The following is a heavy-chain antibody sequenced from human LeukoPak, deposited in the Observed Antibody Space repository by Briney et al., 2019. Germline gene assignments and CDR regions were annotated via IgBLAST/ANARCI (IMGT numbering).Heavy chain of an antibody. V-gene: IGHV4-34*01. CDR3: ARHRGSGSYYPSKYNWFDP. Sequence: PSETLSLTCAVYGGSFSGYYWSWIRQPPGKGLEWIGEINHSGSTNYNPSLKSRVTISVDTSKNQFSLKLSSVTAADTAVYYCARHRGSGSYYPSKYNWFDPWGQGTLVTVSS. J-gene: IGHJ5*02. CDR1: GGSFSGYY. CDR2: INHSGST. D-gene: IGHD3-10*01.